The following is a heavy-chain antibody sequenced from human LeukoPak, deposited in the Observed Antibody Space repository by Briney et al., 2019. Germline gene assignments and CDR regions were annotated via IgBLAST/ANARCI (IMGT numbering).Heavy chain of an antibody. CDR1: GFTFSGYW. D-gene: IGHD6-19*01. CDR2: INYSGST. CDR3: VGAQRWLDFDK. V-gene: IGHV4-59*01. Sequence: PGGSLRLSCAASGFTFSGYWMSWIRQSPGKGLEWIGYINYSGSTNYNPSLKSRVTISIDTSKNQFSLKLNSVTAADTAVYYCVGAQRWLDFDKWGQGILVTVSS. J-gene: IGHJ4*02.